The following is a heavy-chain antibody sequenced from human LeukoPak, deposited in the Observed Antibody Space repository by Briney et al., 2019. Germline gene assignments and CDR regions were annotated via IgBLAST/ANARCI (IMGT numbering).Heavy chain of an antibody. Sequence: GSLRLSCAASGFTFSSYEMNWVRQAPGKGLEWIGEINHSGSTNYNPSLKSRVTISVDTSKNQFSLKLSSVTAADTAVYYCARSYGFGYWGQGTLVTVSS. V-gene: IGHV4-34*01. J-gene: IGHJ4*02. CDR1: GFTFSSYE. CDR3: ARSYGFGY. D-gene: IGHD3-16*01. CDR2: INHSGST.